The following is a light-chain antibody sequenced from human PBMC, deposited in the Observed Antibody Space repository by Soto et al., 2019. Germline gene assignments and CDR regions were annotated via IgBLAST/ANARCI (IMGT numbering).Light chain of an antibody. CDR3: AAWDDSLNRPV. J-gene: IGLJ7*01. CDR2: SNS. CDR1: SSNIGGNT. V-gene: IGLV1-44*01. Sequence: QSVLTQPPSASGTPGQRVTISCSGSSSNIGGNTVNWYQQIPGTAPKLLIYSNSQRPSGVPDRFSGSKSGYSASLAISGLQSEDEADYYCAAWDDSLNRPVFGGGTQLTVL.